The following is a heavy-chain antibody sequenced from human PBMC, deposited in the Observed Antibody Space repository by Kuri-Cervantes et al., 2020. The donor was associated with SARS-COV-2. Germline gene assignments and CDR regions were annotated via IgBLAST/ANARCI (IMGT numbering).Heavy chain of an antibody. CDR1: GFTFTSYA. CDR3: AKIKSLYSDYYGMDV. V-gene: IGHV3-23*01. J-gene: IGHJ6*02. D-gene: IGHD6-13*01. CDR2: LSAIDDAA. Sequence: ETLSLTCAASGFTFTSYAMSWVRQAPGKGLEWVASLSAIDDAAHYADSVKGRFTISRDNSQNTLYLQMNSLRVEDTAIYYCAKIKSLYSDYYGMDVWGQGTTVTVSS.